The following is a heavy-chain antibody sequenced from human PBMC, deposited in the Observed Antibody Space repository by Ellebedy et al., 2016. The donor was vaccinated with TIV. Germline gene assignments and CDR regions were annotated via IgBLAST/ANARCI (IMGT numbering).Heavy chain of an antibody. CDR1: GFTFSSYA. V-gene: IGHV3-23*01. J-gene: IGHJ4*02. CDR3: AKSMTYYDFWSGSGYFDY. CDR2: ISGSGGST. Sequence: GGSLRLXXAASGFTFSSYAMSWVRQAPGKGLEWVSAISGSGGSTYYADSVKGRFTISRDNSKNTLYLQMNSLRAEDTAVYYCAKSMTYYDFWSGSGYFDYWGQGTLVTVSS. D-gene: IGHD3-3*01.